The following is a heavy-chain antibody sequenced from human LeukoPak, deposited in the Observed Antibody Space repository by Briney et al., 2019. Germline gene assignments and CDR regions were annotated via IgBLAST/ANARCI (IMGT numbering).Heavy chain of an antibody. CDR3: TTNDAFDI. CDR1: GFTFNDAW. CDR2: IKSEAGGGTT. J-gene: IGHJ3*02. Sequence: GGSLRLSCAASGFTFNDAWMNWVRQAPGKGLEWVGRIKSEAGGGTTDYAPPEKARFSISRDDSQNTMYLQMNNLKMEESAVYYCTTNDAFDIWGQGTMVTVFS. V-gene: IGHV3-15*01.